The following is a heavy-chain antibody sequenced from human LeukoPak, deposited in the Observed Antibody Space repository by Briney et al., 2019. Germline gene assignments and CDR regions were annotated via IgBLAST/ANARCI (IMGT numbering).Heavy chain of an antibody. D-gene: IGHD3-10*01. CDR3: ARDLGYYASGSSFY. V-gene: IGHV3-53*01. CDR1: GFTVSRSY. CDR2: ICSDGRT. Sequence: GGSLRLSCAASGFTVSRSYLSWVRQAPGKGLEWVSVICSDGRTYYADSVKGRFTISRDNSKNTLYLQMNSLRAEDTTVYYCARDLGYYASGSSFYWGQGTLVTVSS. J-gene: IGHJ4*02.